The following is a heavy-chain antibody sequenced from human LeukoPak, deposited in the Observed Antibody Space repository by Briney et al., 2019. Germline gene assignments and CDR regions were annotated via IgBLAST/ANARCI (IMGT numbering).Heavy chain of an antibody. V-gene: IGHV1-2*02. D-gene: IGHD6-13*01. CDR3: ARDSLSGAAAGGFDY. CDR1: GYTFTGYY. Sequence: GAAVKVSCKASGYTFTGYYMHWVRQAPGQGLEWMGWINPNSGGTNYAQKFQGRVTMTRDTSISTAYMELSRLRSDDTAVYYCARDSLSGAAAGGFDYWGQGTLVTASS. CDR2: INPNSGGT. J-gene: IGHJ4*02.